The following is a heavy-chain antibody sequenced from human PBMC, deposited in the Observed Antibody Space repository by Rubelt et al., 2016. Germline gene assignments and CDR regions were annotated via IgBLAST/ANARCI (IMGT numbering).Heavy chain of an antibody. Sequence: QVQLVQSGAEVKKPGASVKVSCKASGYTFTSYAMHWVRQARGQRLEWMGWINAGNGNTKYSQTFQGRVTITRDTSASTAYMELSSLRSEDTAVYYCARGYCSGGSCYYFDYWGQGTLVTVSS. V-gene: IGHV1-3*01. J-gene: IGHJ4*02. CDR2: INAGNGNT. CDR3: ARGYCSGGSCYYFDY. CDR1: GYTFTSYA. D-gene: IGHD2-15*01.